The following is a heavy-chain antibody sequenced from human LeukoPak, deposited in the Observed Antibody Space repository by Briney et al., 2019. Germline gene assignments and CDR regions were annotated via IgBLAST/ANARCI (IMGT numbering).Heavy chain of an antibody. CDR2: ISWNGGSI. V-gene: IGHV3-9*01. CDR3: AKAAGAHSSSWGYFDY. J-gene: IGHJ4*02. CDR1: GFTFDDYA. Sequence: GRSLRLSCAASGFTFDDYAMQWVRQAPGKGPEWVSGISWNGGSIAYADSVKGRFTISRDNAKNSLYLQMNTLRAEDTALYYCAKAAGAHSSSWGYFDYWGQGTLVTVSS. D-gene: IGHD6-13*01.